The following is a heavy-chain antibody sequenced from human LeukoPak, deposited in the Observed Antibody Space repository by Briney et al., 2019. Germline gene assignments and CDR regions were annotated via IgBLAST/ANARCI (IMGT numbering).Heavy chain of an antibody. CDR3: ARRWGNIVGVTYEY. CDR1: GSSITSVSHY. Sequence: PSETLSLTCTISGSSITSVSHYWGWIRQPPGKGLEWIGDIYYTGSTYYSPSLRSRVTMSVHTSENQFSLRLNSVIAVDTAVYYCARRWGNIVGVTYEYWGQGTLVTVSS. V-gene: IGHV4-39*01. J-gene: IGHJ4*02. CDR2: IYYTGST. D-gene: IGHD3-16*01.